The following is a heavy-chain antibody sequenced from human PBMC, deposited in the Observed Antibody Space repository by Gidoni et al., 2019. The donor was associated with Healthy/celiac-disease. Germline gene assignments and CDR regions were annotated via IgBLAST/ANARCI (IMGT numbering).Heavy chain of an antibody. Sequence: QVQLVESGGGVVQPGRSLRLSCAASGFTFSSYGMHWVRQAPGKGLEWVAVIWYDGSNKYYADSVKGRFTISRDNSKNTLYLQMNSLRAEDTAVYYCARDRIAAALWYFDLWGRGTLVTVSS. CDR2: IWYDGSNK. J-gene: IGHJ2*01. V-gene: IGHV3-33*01. CDR1: GFTFSSYG. D-gene: IGHD6-13*01. CDR3: ARDRIAAALWYFDL.